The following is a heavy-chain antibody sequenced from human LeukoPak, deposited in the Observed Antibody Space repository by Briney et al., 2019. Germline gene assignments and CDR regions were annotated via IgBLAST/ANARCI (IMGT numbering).Heavy chain of an antibody. CDR2: ISGSGGST. D-gene: IGHD1-26*01. J-gene: IGHJ4*02. V-gene: IGHV3-23*01. Sequence: PGGSLRLSCAASGFTFSSYWMHWVRQAPGKGLEWVSAISGSGGSTYYADSVKGRFTISRDNSKNTLYLQMNSLRAEDTAVYYCAKDDSPIVGATDRGFDYWGQGTLVTVSS. CDR1: GFTFSSYW. CDR3: AKDDSPIVGATDRGFDY.